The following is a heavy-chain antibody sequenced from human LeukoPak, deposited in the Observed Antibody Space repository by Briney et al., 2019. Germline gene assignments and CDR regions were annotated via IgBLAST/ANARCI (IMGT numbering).Heavy chain of an antibody. D-gene: IGHD3-22*01. CDR1: GFTFSSYA. J-gene: IGHJ4*02. Sequence: GGSLRLSCAASGFTFSSYAMHWVRQAPGKGLEWVAVISYDGSNKYYADSVKGRFTISRDNSKNTLYLQMNSLRAEDTAVYYCARDNFYDSSGYYPVAYWGQGTLVTASS. CDR2: ISYDGSNK. CDR3: ARDNFYDSSGYYPVAY. V-gene: IGHV3-30*04.